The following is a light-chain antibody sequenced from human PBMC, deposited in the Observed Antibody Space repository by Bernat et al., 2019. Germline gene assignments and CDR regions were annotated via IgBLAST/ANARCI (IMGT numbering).Light chain of an antibody. CDR1: SSDVGRYNL. CDR3: CSHDGSSNFRV. J-gene: IGLJ3*02. V-gene: IGLV2-23*01. CDR2: EGS. Sequence: QSALTQPAAVSGSPVQSITISGTGTSSDVGRYNLVSWYQQHPGKAPKLMIYEGSKRPSGVSNRFSGSKSGNTASLTITGLQAEDEADYYCCSHDGSSNFRVFGGGTKLTVL.